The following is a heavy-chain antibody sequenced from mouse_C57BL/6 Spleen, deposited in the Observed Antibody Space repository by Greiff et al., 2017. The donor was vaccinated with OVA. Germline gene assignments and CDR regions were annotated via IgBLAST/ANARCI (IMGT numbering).Heavy chain of an antibody. J-gene: IGHJ2*01. D-gene: IGHD4-1*01. CDR3: ARDSLGYFDY. CDR2: ISSGSSTI. V-gene: IGHV5-17*01. CDR1: GFTFSDYG. Sequence: EVKLQESGGGLVKPGGSLKLSCAASGFTFSDYGMHWVRQAPEKGLEWVAYISSGSSTIYYADTVKGRFTISRDNAKNTLFLQMTSLRSEDTAMYYCARDSLGYFDYWGQGTTLTVSS.